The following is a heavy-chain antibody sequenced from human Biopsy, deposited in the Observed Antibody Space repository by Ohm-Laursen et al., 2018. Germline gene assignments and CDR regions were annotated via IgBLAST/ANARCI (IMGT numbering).Heavy chain of an antibody. CDR1: GGSLSSYS. V-gene: IGHV4-4*07. CDR2: IYTSGIT. CDR3: ARLTRRGNIIFFDY. D-gene: IGHD1-26*01. J-gene: IGHJ4*02. Sequence: GTLSLTCTVSGGSLSSYSWSWIRQPAGKGLEWIGQIYTSGITNYNPSLKGRVIVSVDPPKTQISLKLTSVTASDTAIYYCARLTRRGNIIFFDYWGQGTLVAVSS.